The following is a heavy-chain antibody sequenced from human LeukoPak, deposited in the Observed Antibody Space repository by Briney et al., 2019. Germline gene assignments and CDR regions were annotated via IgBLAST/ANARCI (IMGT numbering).Heavy chain of an antibody. J-gene: IGHJ4*02. CDR2: IKGDGSST. Sequence: PGGSLRLSCAASGFTFSSYWMHWVRHTPGKGLVWVSRIKGDGSSTSYADSVKGRFTISRDNAKNTLYLQMNSLRAEDTAVYYCARDGYSFGHGFDYWGQGTLVTVSS. D-gene: IGHD5-18*01. CDR3: ARDGYSFGHGFDY. CDR1: GFTFSSYW. V-gene: IGHV3-74*01.